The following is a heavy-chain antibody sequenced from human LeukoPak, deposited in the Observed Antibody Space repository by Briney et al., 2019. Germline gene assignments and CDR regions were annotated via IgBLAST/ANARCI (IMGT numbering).Heavy chain of an antibody. V-gene: IGHV4-38-2*02. CDR3: ARVLGRYFAT. CDR2: IYHSGST. J-gene: IGHJ5*02. D-gene: IGHD3-9*01. CDR1: GYSISSGYY. Sequence: SETLSLTCTVSGYSISSGYYWGWIQQPPGKGLEWIGSIYHSGSTYYNPSLKSRVTISVDTSKNQFSLKLSPVTAADTAVYYCARVLGRYFATWGQGTLVTVSS.